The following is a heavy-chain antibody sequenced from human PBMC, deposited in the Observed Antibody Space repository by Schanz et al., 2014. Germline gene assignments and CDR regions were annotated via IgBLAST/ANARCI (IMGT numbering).Heavy chain of an antibody. V-gene: IGHV3-23*04. CDR2: ISGSGGST. CDR1: GFTFSAYY. J-gene: IGHJ3*02. CDR3: AKGRFGELSAFDI. Sequence: EVQLVESGGGLVQPGGSLRLSCAASGFTFSAYYMDWVRQAPGKGLEWVSAISGSGGSTYYADSVKGRFTVSRDNAENALYLQMNSLRAEDTAVYYCAKGRFGELSAFDIWGQGTMXTVSS. D-gene: IGHD3-10*01.